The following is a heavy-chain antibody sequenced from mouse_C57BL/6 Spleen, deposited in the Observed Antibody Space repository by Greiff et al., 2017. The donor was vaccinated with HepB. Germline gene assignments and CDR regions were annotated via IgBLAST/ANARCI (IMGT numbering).Heavy chain of an antibody. CDR3: ARAYSNWYFDV. D-gene: IGHD2-5*01. CDR1: GFTFSSYA. CDR2: ISDGGSYT. V-gene: IGHV5-4*01. J-gene: IGHJ1*03. Sequence: EVQRVESGGGLVKPGGSLKLSCAASGFTFSSYAMSWVRQTPEKRLEWVATISDGGSYTYYPDNVKGRFTISRDNAKNNLYLQMSHLKSEDTAMYYCARAYSNWYFDVWGTGTTVTVSS.